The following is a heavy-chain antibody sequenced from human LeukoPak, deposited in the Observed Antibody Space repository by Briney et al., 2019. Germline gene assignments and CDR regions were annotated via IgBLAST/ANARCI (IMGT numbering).Heavy chain of an antibody. CDR3: TREGYISSALDAFDL. CDR2: MKQDGSEK. Sequence: GSPRLSFGASGFTLSFHWMKWGRQAPGEGVEGVANMKQDGSEKYYVDSVKGRFTVSRDNAKNLLWLQMNSLRAEDTAVYYCTREGYISSALDAFDLWGQGTKVTVSS. V-gene: IGHV3-7*03. CDR1: GFTLSFHW. J-gene: IGHJ3*01. D-gene: IGHD5-12*01.